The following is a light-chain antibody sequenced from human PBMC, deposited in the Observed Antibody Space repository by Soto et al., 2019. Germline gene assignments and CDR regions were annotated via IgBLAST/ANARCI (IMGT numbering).Light chain of an antibody. CDR1: QTVDRY. Sequence: EVVLTQSPDTLSLSPGETATLSCRASQTVDRYVAWYQQKPGQAPRLLIYDASNRATGISARFSGSGSETDFTLTISSLEPDDFAVYYCQQRSNWPLTFGGGTKVDIK. CDR2: DAS. CDR3: QQRSNWPLT. V-gene: IGKV3-11*01. J-gene: IGKJ4*01.